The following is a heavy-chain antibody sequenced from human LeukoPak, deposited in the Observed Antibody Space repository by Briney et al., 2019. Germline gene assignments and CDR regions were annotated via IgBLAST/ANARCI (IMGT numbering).Heavy chain of an antibody. D-gene: IGHD4-23*01. CDR3: ARAYAGTLFY. CDR1: GFTFSSYG. Sequence: GGSLRLSCAASGFTFSSYGMHWVRQAPGKGLEWVSHISSSGSTIYYADSVKGRFTISRDNAKNSLFLQMNSLRAEDTAVYYRARAYAGTLFYWGQGTLVTVSS. CDR2: ISSSGSTI. J-gene: IGHJ4*02. V-gene: IGHV3-48*04.